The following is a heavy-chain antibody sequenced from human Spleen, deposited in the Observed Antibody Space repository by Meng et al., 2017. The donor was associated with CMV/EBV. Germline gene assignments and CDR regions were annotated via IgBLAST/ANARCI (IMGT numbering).Heavy chain of an antibody. J-gene: IGHJ2*01. CDR2: IYWNGGGT. CDR1: GFTFDDYG. D-gene: IGHD2-2*01. V-gene: IGHV3-20*04. CDR3: ARDSCSSTSCYPHWYFDL. Sequence: GESLKISCAASGFTFDDYGMSWVRQAPGKGLEWVSGIYWNGGGTDYADSVRGRFTISRDNSKNTLYLQMNSLRAEDTAVYYCARDSCSSTSCYPHWYFDLWGRGTLVTVSS.